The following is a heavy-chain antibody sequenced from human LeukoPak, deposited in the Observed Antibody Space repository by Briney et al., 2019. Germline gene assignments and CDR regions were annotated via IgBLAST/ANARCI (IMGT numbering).Heavy chain of an antibody. D-gene: IGHD2-15*01. Sequence: SETLSLTCTVSGYSISSGYYWGWIRQPPGKGLEWIGSIYHSGSTYYNPSLKSRVTISVDTSKNRFSLKLSSVTAAGTAVYYCARPHCSGGSCPFDYWGQGTLVTVSS. CDR2: IYHSGST. CDR1: GYSISSGYY. J-gene: IGHJ4*02. CDR3: ARPHCSGGSCPFDY. V-gene: IGHV4-38-2*02.